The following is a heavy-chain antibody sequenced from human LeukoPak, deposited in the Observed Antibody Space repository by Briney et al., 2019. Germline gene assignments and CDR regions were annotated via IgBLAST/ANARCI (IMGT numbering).Heavy chain of an antibody. CDR1: GSTLTKYG. Sequence: GGSLRLSCAASGSTLTKYGMHWVRQAPGKGLEWVAVLWAHGRSEYYADSVKGRFTISRDTSTSTVHLQMNSLRAEDTAVYYCARDDDTSSHYSLFQYWGQGTRVTVSP. J-gene: IGHJ4*02. V-gene: IGHV3-33*01. CDR3: ARDDDTSSHYSLFQY. D-gene: IGHD3-22*01. CDR2: LWAHGRSE.